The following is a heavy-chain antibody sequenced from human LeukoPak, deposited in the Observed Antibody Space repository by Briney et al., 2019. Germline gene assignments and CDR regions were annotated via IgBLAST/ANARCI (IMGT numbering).Heavy chain of an antibody. V-gene: IGHV3-74*01. J-gene: IGHJ4*02. CDR2: INSDGSWT. Sequence: GGSLRLSCAASGNYWMHWVRQAPGKGLVWVSHINSDGSWTSYADSVKGRFTIPKDNAKNTVYLQMNNLRAEDTAVYYCVSFYETYWGRGTLVTVS. CDR3: VSFYETY. CDR1: GNYW. D-gene: IGHD2-2*01.